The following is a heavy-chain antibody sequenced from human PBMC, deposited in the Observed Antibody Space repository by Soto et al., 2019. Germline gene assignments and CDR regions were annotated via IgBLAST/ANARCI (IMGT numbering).Heavy chain of an antibody. V-gene: IGHV1-18*01. CDR1: GGTFSSYA. Sequence: ASVKVSCKASGGTFSSYAISWVRQAPGQGLEWMGWISAYNGNTNYAQKFQGRVTMTTDTSTSTAYMELRSLRSDDTAVYYCARDRPLRALTLGYWGQGTLVTVSS. D-gene: IGHD3-9*01. J-gene: IGHJ4*02. CDR2: ISAYNGNT. CDR3: ARDRPLRALTLGY.